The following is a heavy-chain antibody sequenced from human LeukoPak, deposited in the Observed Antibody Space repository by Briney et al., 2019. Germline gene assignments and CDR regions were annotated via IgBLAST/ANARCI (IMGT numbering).Heavy chain of an antibody. CDR2: IYYSGST. D-gene: IGHD3-22*01. V-gene: IGHV4-59*01. Sequence: SETLSLTCTVSGGSISSYYWSWIRQPPGKGLEWIGYIYYSGSTNYNPSLKSRVTISVDTSKNQFSLKLSSVTAADTAVYYCASGTHYYDSSGYYGYFDYWGQGTLVTVSS. CDR1: GGSISSYY. CDR3: ASGTHYYDSSGYYGYFDY. J-gene: IGHJ4*02.